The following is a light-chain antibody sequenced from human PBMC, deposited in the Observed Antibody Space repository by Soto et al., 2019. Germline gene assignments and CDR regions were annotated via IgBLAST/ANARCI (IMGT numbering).Light chain of an antibody. J-gene: IGLJ2*01. CDR3: SSYAGSKNVV. V-gene: IGLV2-8*01. CDR1: SSDVGGYNY. Sequence: QSALTQPPSASGSPGQSVTISCTGTSSDVGGYNYVSWYQQHPGKAPKLMIYEVSKRPSGVPDRFSGSKSGNTASLTVSGLQAEDEADYYCSSYAGSKNVVFGGGTNLTVL. CDR2: EVS.